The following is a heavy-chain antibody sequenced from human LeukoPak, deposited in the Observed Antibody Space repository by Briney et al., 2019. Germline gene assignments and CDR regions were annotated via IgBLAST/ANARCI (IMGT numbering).Heavy chain of an antibody. CDR2: IYYSGST. Sequence: SETLSLTCTVSGGSISSYYWSWIQQPPGKGLEWIGYIYYSGSTNYNPSLKSRVTISVDTSKNQFSLKLSSVTAADTAVYYCARDKGGYYPQPFDYWGQGTLVTVSS. CDR1: GGSISSYY. V-gene: IGHV4-59*01. J-gene: IGHJ4*02. CDR3: ARDKGGYYPQPFDY. D-gene: IGHD3-3*01.